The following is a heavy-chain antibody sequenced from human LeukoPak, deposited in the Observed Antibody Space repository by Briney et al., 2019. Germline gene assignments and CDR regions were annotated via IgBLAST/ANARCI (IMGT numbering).Heavy chain of an antibody. V-gene: IGHV1-8*03. Sequence: ASVKVSCKASGYIFTSYDINWVRQATGQGLEWMGWMNPNSGNTGYAQKFQGRVTITRNTSISTAYMELSSLRSEDTAVYYCARNPTDYYYYGMDVWGQGTTVTVSS. CDR3: ARNPTDYYYYGMDV. CDR1: GYIFTSYD. J-gene: IGHJ6*02. CDR2: MNPNSGNT. D-gene: IGHD4-11*01.